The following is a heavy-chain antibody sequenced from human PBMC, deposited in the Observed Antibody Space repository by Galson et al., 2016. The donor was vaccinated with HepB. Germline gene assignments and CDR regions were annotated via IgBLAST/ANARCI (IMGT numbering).Heavy chain of an antibody. V-gene: IGHV3-30*03. J-gene: IGHJ4*02. CDR2: DSMDGRRK. D-gene: IGHD2/OR15-2a*01. CDR3: ARRHEYCPPVGCSVDY. CDR1: GFTFSNYG. Sequence: SLRLSCAASGFTFSNYGMHWVRQAPGKGLEWVAADSMDGRRKFYADSVKGRFTISRDNSHTMLFLQMSSLRADDTAVYYCARRHEYCPPVGCSVDYWGQGTLVSVSS.